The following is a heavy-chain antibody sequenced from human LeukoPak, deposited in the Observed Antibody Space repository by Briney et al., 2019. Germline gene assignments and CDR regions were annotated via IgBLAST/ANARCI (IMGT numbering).Heavy chain of an antibody. CDR2: IYYSGST. V-gene: IGHV4-59*01. D-gene: IGHD3-22*01. J-gene: IGHJ3*02. CDR1: GGSITSYY. Sequence: SETLSLTCTVSGGSITSYYWSWIRQPPGKGLEWIGYIYYSGSTNYNPSLRSRVTISVDTSKNQFSLKLTSVTAADTAVYYCACLTTADAFDIWGQGTMVTVSS. CDR3: ACLTTADAFDI.